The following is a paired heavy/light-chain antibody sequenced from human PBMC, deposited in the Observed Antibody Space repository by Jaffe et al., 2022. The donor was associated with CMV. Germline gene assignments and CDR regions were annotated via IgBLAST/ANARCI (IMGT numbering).Heavy chain of an antibody. J-gene: IGHJ6*02. CDR2: ISSSGSTI. D-gene: IGHD3-3*01. CDR3: ARDSSYYDFWSGYGPSVFGMDV. V-gene: IGHV3-11*01. Sequence: QVQLVESGGGLVKPGGSLRLSCAASGFTFSDYYMSWIRQAPGKGLEWVSYISSSGSTIYYADSVKGRFTISRDNAKNSLYLQMNSLRAEDTAVYYCARDSSYYDFWSGYGPSVFGMDVWGQGTTVTVSS. CDR1: GFTFSDYY.
Light chain of an antibody. CDR2: EVS. Sequence: DIVMTQTPLSLSVTPGQPASISCKSSQSLLHSDGKTYLYWYLQKPGQSPQLLIYEVSSRFSGVPDRFSGSGSGTDFTLKISRVEAEDVGVYYCMQGIHLPPTFGQGTKLEIK. J-gene: IGKJ2*01. V-gene: IGKV2-29*02. CDR1: QSLLHSDGKTY. CDR3: MQGIHLPPT.